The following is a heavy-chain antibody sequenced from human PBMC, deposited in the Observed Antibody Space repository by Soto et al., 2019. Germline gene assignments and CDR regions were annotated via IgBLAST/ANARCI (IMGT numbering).Heavy chain of an antibody. Sequence: QVQLQELGPGLVKPSQTLSLTCTVSGGSITSDNYSWTWIRQPPGKGLEWIGYIYYSGSTYYNPSLKSRVTISVDKAKNQLSLRLSSVTAADTAVYYCARAQLVGYYFDSWGQGTLVTVSS. CDR3: ARAQLVGYYFDS. D-gene: IGHD2-2*01. V-gene: IGHV4-30-4*08. J-gene: IGHJ4*02. CDR1: GGSITSDNYS. CDR2: IYYSGST.